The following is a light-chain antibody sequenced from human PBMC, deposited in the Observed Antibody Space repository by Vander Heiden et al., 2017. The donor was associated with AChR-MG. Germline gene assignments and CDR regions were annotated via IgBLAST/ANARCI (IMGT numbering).Light chain of an antibody. CDR2: AAS. CDR3: QQTSSTPYT. J-gene: IGKJ2*01. V-gene: IGKV1-39*01. Sequence: DIQMTQSPSSLSASVGDRVTITCRASQNINSYLNWFQQKPGKAPKLLIYAASSLQSWVPSRFSGSGSGRDFTLTISSLQPEDFATYYCQQTSSTPYTFGQGSNLDVK. CDR1: QNINSY.